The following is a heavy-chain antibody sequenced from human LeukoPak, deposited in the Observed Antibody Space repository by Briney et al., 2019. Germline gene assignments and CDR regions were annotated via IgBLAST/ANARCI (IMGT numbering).Heavy chain of an antibody. D-gene: IGHD4-23*01. CDR3: AREGFLRWLEYYYYYMDV. V-gene: IGHV4-34*01. J-gene: IGHJ6*03. Sequence: SETLSLTCAVYGGSFSGYYWSWIRQPPGKGLEWIGEINHSGSTNYNPSLKSRVTISVDTSKNQFSLKLSSVTAADTAVYYCAREGFLRWLEYYYYYMDVWGKGTTVTVSS. CDR2: INHSGST. CDR1: GGSFSGYY.